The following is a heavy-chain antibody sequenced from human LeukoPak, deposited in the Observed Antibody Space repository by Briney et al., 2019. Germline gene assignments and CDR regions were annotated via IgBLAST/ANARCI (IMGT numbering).Heavy chain of an antibody. Sequence: SQTLSLTCTVSGGSISSGGYYWSWIRQHPGKGLEWIGYIYYSGSTYYNPSLKSRVTISVDTSKNQFSLKLSSVTAADTAVYYCARYYYDSSGHFDYWGQGTLVTVSS. CDR2: IYYSGST. CDR1: GGSISSGGYY. J-gene: IGHJ4*02. V-gene: IGHV4-30-4*08. D-gene: IGHD3-22*01. CDR3: ARYYYDSSGHFDY.